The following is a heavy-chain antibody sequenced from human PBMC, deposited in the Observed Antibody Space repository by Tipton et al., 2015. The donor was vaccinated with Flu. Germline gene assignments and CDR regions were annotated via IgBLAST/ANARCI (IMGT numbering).Heavy chain of an antibody. D-gene: IGHD6-19*01. CDR3: ARDEAQWLVHAPGGY. CDR2: IWYDGSNK. Sequence: SLRLSCAASGFTFSSYGMHWVRQAPGKGLEWVAVIWYDGSNKYYADSVKGRFTISRDNSKNTLYLQMNSLRAEDTAVYYCARDEAQWLVHAPGGYWGQGTLVTVSS. J-gene: IGHJ4*02. V-gene: IGHV3-33*01. CDR1: GFTFSSYG.